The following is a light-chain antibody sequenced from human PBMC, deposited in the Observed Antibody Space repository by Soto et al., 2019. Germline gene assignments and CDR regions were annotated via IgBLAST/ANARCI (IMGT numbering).Light chain of an antibody. CDR1: SSDIGAYNY. J-gene: IGLJ1*01. CDR3: SSYTSATTYV. V-gene: IGLV2-14*01. Sequence: QSALTQPASVSGSPGQSITISCTGNSSDIGAYNYATRNQQNPGEAPKVNNYDVSHQPAGGSNSFAGAKSDKTASLTISGLQTQDEADYYCSSYTSATTYVFGTGTKVTVL. CDR2: DVS.